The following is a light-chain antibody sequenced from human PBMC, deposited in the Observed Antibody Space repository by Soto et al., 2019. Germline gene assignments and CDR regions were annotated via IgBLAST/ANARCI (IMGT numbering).Light chain of an antibody. V-gene: IGKV1-5*03. J-gene: IGKJ2*01. CDR3: QQYKAYSYT. CDR1: QNINIW. CDR2: KAS. Sequence: DIQMTQTPSTLSASVGDRVTITCRTTQNINIWLAWYQQKPGKAPKLLISKASSLEGGVPSRFSGSGSGTEFALTISSLQPDDFATYYCQQYKAYSYTFGQGNKLEI.